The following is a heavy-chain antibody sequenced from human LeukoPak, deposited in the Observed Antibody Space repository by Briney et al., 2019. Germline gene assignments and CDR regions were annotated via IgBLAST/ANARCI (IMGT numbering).Heavy chain of an antibody. CDR3: ARLRVATTPDY. CDR2: MYHSGST. J-gene: IGHJ4*02. V-gene: IGHV4-38-2*01. Sequence: SETLSLTCAVSGYSIGSGYYWGWIRQPPGKGLEWIGSMYHSGSTYYNPSLKSRVTISVDTSKNQFSLKLSSVTAADTAVYYCARLRVATTPDYWGQGTLVTVSS. D-gene: IGHD5-12*01. CDR1: GYSIGSGYY.